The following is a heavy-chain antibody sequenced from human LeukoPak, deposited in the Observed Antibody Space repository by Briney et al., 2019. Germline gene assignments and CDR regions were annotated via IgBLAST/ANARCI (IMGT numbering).Heavy chain of an antibody. J-gene: IGHJ4*02. Sequence: SETLSLTCSVSGVSISTYYWSWIRQPAGKGLEWIGRIYTSGSTNYNPSLKSRVTISGDTSKNQFSLRLSSVTAADTAVYYCARASYSYDINGWVPFDYWGQGTLVTVSS. CDR2: IYTSGST. CDR1: GVSISTYY. CDR3: ARASYSYDINGWVPFDY. V-gene: IGHV4-4*07. D-gene: IGHD3-22*01.